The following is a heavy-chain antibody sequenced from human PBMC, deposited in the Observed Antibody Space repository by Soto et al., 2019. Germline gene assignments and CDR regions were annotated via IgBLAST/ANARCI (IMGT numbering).Heavy chain of an antibody. Sequence: GGSLRLSCAASGFTFDDYAMHWVRQAPGKGLEWVSGISWNSGSIGYADSVKGRFTISRDNAKNSLYLQMNSLRAEDTALYYCAKDMGSRPDYYYYYMDVWGKGTTVTVSS. J-gene: IGHJ6*03. CDR2: ISWNSGSI. CDR3: AKDMGSRPDYYYYYMDV. CDR1: GFTFDDYA. D-gene: IGHD2-15*01. V-gene: IGHV3-9*01.